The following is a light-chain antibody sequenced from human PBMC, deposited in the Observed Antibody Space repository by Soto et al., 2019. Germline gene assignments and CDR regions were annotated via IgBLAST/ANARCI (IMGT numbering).Light chain of an antibody. Sequence: QSALTQPASVSGSPGQSITISCTGTRSDVGAYKYVSWYQQHPGKAPKLMIYEVSNRPSGVSNRFSGSKSGNTASLTISGLQPEDEADYYCSSFTTSSTWVFGGGTKLTVL. CDR3: SSFTTSSTWV. J-gene: IGLJ3*02. CDR1: RSDVGAYKY. V-gene: IGLV2-14*01. CDR2: EVS.